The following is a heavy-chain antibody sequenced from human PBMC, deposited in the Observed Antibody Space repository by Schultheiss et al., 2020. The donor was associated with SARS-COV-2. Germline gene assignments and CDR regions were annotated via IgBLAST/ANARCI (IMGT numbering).Heavy chain of an antibody. V-gene: IGHV5-10-1*01. D-gene: IGHD3-10*01. CDR3: ARPGTMVRGVIGLGYYYYYGMDV. CDR1: GYSFTTYW. J-gene: IGHJ6*02. CDR2: IDPSDSYT. Sequence: GESLKISCKGSGYSFTTYWIGWVRQMPGKGLEWMGTIDPSDSYTNYSPSFQGHVTISADKSISTAYLQWSSLKASDTAMYYCARPGTMVRGVIGLGYYYYYGMDVWGQGTTVTV.